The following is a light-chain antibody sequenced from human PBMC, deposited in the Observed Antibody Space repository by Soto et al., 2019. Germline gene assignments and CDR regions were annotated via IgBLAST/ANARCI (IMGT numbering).Light chain of an antibody. V-gene: IGKV3-11*01. CDR3: QQRTNLPLT. CDR2: DAS. CDR1: QSVSSY. Sequence: ELVLPNEPAPLSLSPGERCTLSCTASQSVSSYLLWYQQKPGQAPRLLIYDASNRATGIPARFSGSGSETDFTLTISSLEPEELAVYYCQQRTNLPLTFGQGTRLEI. J-gene: IGKJ5*01.